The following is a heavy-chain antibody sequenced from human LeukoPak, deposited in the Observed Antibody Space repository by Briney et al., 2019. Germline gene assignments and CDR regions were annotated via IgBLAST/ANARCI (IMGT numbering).Heavy chain of an antibody. J-gene: IGHJ4*02. CDR1: GGSFSGFY. D-gene: IGHD2-2*01. CDR2: INHSGSY. Sequence: SETLSLTCAASGGSFSGFYWTWIRQSPEKGLEWIGEINHSGSYTNNPSLKSRVTISGATPRSQVFLELTSVTAADTAVYYCARGRYAGDYKGGFCYFDFWGQGTLVTVSS. CDR3: ARGRYAGDYKGGFCYFDF. V-gene: IGHV4-34*01.